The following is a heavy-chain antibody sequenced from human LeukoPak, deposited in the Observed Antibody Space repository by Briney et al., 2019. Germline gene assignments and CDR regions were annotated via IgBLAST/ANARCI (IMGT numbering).Heavy chain of an antibody. V-gene: IGHV1-24*01. CDR2: YE. CDR1: GYTRTELS. J-gene: IGHJ4*02. Sequence: ASVKVSCKVFGYTRTELSMHCGPQAPGKGLEWMGDYEQKFQGRVTMTEDTSTDTAYMELSSLRSEDTAVYYCVSRPPPRGHRGPFDFWGQGTRVTVSS. CDR3: VSRPPPRGHRGPFDF.